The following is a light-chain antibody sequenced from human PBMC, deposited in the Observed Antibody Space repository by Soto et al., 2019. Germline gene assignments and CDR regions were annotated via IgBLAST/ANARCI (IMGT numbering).Light chain of an antibody. CDR2: DVS. CDR3: SSYTSSSYTSSSTLYV. V-gene: IGLV2-14*01. CDR1: SNDVGGYNY. J-gene: IGLJ1*01. Sequence: QSALTQPASVSGSPGQSITISCTGTSNDVGGYNYVSWYQQYPGKAPKLMIYDVSNRPSGVSNRFSGSKSGNMASLTISGLQAEDEADYYCSSYTSSSYTSSSTLYVFGTGTKVTVL.